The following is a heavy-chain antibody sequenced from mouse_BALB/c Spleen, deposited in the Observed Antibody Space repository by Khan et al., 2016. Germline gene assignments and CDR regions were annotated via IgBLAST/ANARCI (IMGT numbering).Heavy chain of an antibody. Sequence: EVKLEVSGGGLVQPGGSMKLSCVASGFTFSNYWMNWVRQSPEKGLEWVAEIRLKSNNYATHYAESVKGRFTISRDDSKSSVYLQMNNLRAEDTGIHYCTRPRGNWYFEVWGAGTTVTVS. D-gene: IGHD2-1*01. CDR1: GFTFSNYW. CDR3: TRPRGNWYFEV. CDR2: IRLKSNNYAT. V-gene: IGHV6-6*02. J-gene: IGHJ1*01.